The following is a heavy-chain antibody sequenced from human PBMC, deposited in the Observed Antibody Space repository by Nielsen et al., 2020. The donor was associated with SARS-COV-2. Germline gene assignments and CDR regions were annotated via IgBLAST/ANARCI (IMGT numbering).Heavy chain of an antibody. D-gene: IGHD3-9*01. CDR2: ISGSGGST. CDR1: GFTVSSNY. J-gene: IGHJ4*02. Sequence: LSLTCAASGFTVSSNYMSWVRQAPGKGLEWVSAISGSGGSTYYADSVKGRFTISRDNSKNTLYLQMNSLRAEDTAVYYYAKISLLRYFDWSPDYWGQGTLVTVSS. CDR3: AKISLLRYFDWSPDY. V-gene: IGHV3-23*01.